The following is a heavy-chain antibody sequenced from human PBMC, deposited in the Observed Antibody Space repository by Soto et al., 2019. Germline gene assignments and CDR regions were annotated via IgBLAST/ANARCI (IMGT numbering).Heavy chain of an antibody. Sequence: LRLSCAASGFTFSSYAMHWVRQAPGKGLEWVAVISYDGSNKYYADSVKGRFTISRDNSKNTLYLQMNSLRAEDTAVYYCARDKAARTFDYWGQGXLVTVSS. CDR1: GFTFSSYA. V-gene: IGHV3-30-3*01. CDR3: ARDKAARTFDY. CDR2: ISYDGSNK. J-gene: IGHJ4*02. D-gene: IGHD6-6*01.